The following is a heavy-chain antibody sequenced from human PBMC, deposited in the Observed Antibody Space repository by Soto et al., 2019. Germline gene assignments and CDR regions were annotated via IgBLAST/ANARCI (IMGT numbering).Heavy chain of an antibody. D-gene: IGHD3-10*01. CDR3: ARGRDGSYSYYYYGMDV. V-gene: IGHV2-70*01. CDR1: GFSLSTSGMC. J-gene: IGHJ6*02. Sequence: SGPTLVNPTQTLTLTCTFSGFSLSTSGMCVSWIRQPPGKALEWLALIDWDDDKYYSTSLKTRLTISKDTSKNQVVLTMTNMDPVDTATYYCARGRDGSYSYYYYGMDVWGQGTTVTVSS. CDR2: IDWDDDK.